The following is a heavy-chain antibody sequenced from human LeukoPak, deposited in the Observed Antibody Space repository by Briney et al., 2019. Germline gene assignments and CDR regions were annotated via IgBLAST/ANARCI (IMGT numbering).Heavy chain of an antibody. CDR1: GFTFSSYS. D-gene: IGHD3-22*01. V-gene: IGHV3-21*01. Sequence: PGGSLRLSCAASGFTFSSYSMNWVRQAPGKGLEWVSSISSSSSYIYYADSVKGRFTISRDNAKNSLYLQMNSLRAEDTAVYYCARAEYYYDSSGYFAPFDPWGQGTLDTVSS. CDR2: ISSSSSYI. J-gene: IGHJ5*02. CDR3: ARAEYYYDSSGYFAPFDP.